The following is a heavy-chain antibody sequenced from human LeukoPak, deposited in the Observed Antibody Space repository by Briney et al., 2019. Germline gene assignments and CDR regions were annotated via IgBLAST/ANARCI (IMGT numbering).Heavy chain of an antibody. V-gene: IGHV4-4*02. CDR2: IYHSGST. J-gene: IGHJ5*02. D-gene: IGHD2-2*01. Sequence: SETLSLTCTVSGGSISSSNWWSWVRQPPGKGLEWIGEIYHSGSTNYNPSLKSRVTISVDKSKNQFSLKLSSVTAADTAVYYCARNSIVVRNNWFDPWGQGTLVTVSS. CDR1: GGSISSSNW. CDR3: ARNSIVVRNNWFDP.